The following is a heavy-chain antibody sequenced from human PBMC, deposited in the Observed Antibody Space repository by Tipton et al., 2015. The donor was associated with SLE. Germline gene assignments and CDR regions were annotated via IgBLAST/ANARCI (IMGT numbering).Heavy chain of an antibody. V-gene: IGHV3-74*01. J-gene: IGHJ4*02. D-gene: IGHD3-22*01. CDR3: ARAYYDSSSYSMGGY. CDR2: INSDGSST. Sequence: LSLTCAVYGGSFSGYYWSWIRQPPGKGLEWVSRINSDGSSTTYADSVKARFTISRDNAKNTLYLQMNSLRAEDTAVYYCARAYYDSSSYSMGGYWGQGNLVTVSS. CDR1: GGSFSGYY.